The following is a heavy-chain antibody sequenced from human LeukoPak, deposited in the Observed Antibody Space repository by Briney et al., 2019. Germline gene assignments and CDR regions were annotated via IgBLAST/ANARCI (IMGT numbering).Heavy chain of an antibody. CDR2: IYSGGST. CDR3: ARDLMFDY. J-gene: IGHJ4*02. Sequence: QSGGSLRLSCAASGFTVSSNYMSWVRQAPGKGLEWVSVIYSGGSTYYADSVKGRFTISRLNSKNTLYLQMNSLRAEDTAVYYCARDLMFDYWGQGTLVTVSS. CDR1: GFTVSSNY. D-gene: IGHD3-16*01. V-gene: IGHV3-53*04.